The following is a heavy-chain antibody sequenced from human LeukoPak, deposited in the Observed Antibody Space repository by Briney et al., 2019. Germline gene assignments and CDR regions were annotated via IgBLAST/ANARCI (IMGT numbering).Heavy chain of an antibody. D-gene: IGHD3-9*01. J-gene: IGHJ4*02. CDR1: GFTFSTYG. CDR2: IRYDGGDK. CDR3: ARDRFPYDISTGQDY. V-gene: IGHV3-30*02. Sequence: PGGSLRLSCAASGFTFSTYGIHWVRQAPGKGLEWVTFIRYDGGDKYYADSVKGRFTISRDNSKDTLYLQMNSLRREDTAMYYCARDRFPYDISTGQDYWGQGTLVTVSS.